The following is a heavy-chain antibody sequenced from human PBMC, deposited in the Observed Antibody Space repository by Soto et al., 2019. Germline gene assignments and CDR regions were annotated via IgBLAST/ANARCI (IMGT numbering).Heavy chain of an antibody. J-gene: IGHJ4*02. CDR1: GFTFSSYG. D-gene: IGHD5-12*01. CDR3: ARGAWGATAYFDY. V-gene: IGHV3-33*01. Sequence: VQLVESGGGVVQPGRSLRLSCAASGFTFSSYGMHWVRQAPGKGLEWVAVIWYDGSNKYYADSVKGRFTISRDNSKNTLYLQMNSLRAEDTAVYYCARGAWGATAYFDYWGQGTLVTVSS. CDR2: IWYDGSNK.